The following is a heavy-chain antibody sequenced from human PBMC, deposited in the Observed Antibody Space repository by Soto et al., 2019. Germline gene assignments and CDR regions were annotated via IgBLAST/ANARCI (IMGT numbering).Heavy chain of an antibody. V-gene: IGHV4-30-4*01. CDR1: GDSIRGGGHY. CDR3: GKVLVGATGHTDSDS. CDR2: VYHSGST. D-gene: IGHD2-15*01. Sequence: QVQLQESGPGLVKPSQTLSLTCSVSGDSIRGGGHYWNWIRQFPGKGLEWIGYVYHSGSTHYNPSLRGRLTISRDTSKNQFSLKLTSVTAADTALYYCGKVLVGATGHTDSDSWGPGTLVAVSS. J-gene: IGHJ4*02.